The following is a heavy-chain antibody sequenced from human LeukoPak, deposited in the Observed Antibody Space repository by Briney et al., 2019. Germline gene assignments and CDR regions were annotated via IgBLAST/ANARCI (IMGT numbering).Heavy chain of an antibody. V-gene: IGHV3-21*04. J-gene: IGHJ5*02. CDR2: IHSSSTYI. D-gene: IGHD2-15*01. CDR1: GFTFSSYN. CDR3: AKWVRSPYWFDP. Sequence: GGSLRLSCAASGFTFSSYNMNWVRQAPGKGLEWVSSIHSSSTYIYYADSVKGRFTISRDNAKNSLYLQMNSLRAEDTAVYYCAKWVRSPYWFDPWGQGTLVTVSS.